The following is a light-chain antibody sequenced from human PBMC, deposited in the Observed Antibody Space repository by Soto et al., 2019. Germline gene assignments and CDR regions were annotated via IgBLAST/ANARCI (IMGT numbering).Light chain of an antibody. CDR2: RAS. Sequence: DIQMTQSPSTLSASIGDRVTITCRASQSISDWVAWFQQKPGKATKLLIYRASRLESGVASRFIGSGSGTEFTLTISILQPDDFATDYCQQYNGFSETFGQGTKVEIK. CDR1: QSISDW. V-gene: IGKV1-5*03. J-gene: IGKJ1*01. CDR3: QQYNGFSET.